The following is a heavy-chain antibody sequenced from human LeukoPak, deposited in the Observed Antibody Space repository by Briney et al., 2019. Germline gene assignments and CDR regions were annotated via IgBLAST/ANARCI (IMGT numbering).Heavy chain of an antibody. CDR3: ARGDTYYYGSGSYRWFDP. V-gene: IGHV1-8*01. Sequence: GASVKVSCKASGYTFTSYDINWVRQATGQGLEWMGWMNPNSGNTGYAQKFQGRVTMTRNTSISTAYMELSSLRSEDTAAYYCARGDTYYYGSGSYRWFDPWGQGTLVTVSS. J-gene: IGHJ5*02. CDR2: MNPNSGNT. D-gene: IGHD3-10*01. CDR1: GYTFTSYD.